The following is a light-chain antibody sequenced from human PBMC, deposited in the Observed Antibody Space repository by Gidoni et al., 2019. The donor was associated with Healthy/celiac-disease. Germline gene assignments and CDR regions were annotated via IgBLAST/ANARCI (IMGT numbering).Light chain of an antibody. V-gene: IGLV2-14*03. CDR3: SSYTSSSPIYV. CDR2: DVS. Sequence: QSALTQPASVSGSPGQSITISCTGTSSDVGGYNYGSWYQQHPGKAPKLMIYDVSNRPSGVSNRFSGSKSGNTASLTISGLQAEDEADYYCSSYTSSSPIYVFGTGTKVTVL. J-gene: IGLJ1*01. CDR1: SSDVGGYNY.